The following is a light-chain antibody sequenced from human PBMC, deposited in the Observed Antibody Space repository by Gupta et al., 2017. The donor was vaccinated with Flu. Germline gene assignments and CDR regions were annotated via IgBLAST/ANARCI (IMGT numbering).Light chain of an antibody. CDR1: QSISPY. CDR3: QQTYSIPLT. CDR2: AAF. J-gene: IGKJ4*01. V-gene: IGKV1-39*01. Sequence: DIQMTQSPSPLSASVGDRVTITCRASQSISPYLNWYQHKPGRGPKVLIYAAFNLQSGVPSRFSGSGSGTDFTLTISSLQPEDFATYYCQQTYSIPLTFGGGTKVEI.